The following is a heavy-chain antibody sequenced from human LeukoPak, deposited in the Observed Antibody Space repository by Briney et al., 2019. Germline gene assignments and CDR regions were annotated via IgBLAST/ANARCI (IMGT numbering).Heavy chain of an antibody. J-gene: IGHJ4*02. CDR1: GFTFSSYG. D-gene: IGHD2-2*02. V-gene: IGHV3-33*08. CDR2: IWYGGSNK. Sequence: GRSLRLSCAASGFTFSSYGMHWVRQAPGKGLEWVAVIWYGGSNKYYADSVKGRFTISRDNSKNTLYLQMNSLRAEDTAVYYCAKGSYCSSTSCHREYYFDYWGQGTLVTVSS. CDR3: AKGSYCSSTSCHREYYFDY.